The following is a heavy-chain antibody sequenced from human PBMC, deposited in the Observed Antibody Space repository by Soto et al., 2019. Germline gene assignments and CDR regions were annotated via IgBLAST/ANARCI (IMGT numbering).Heavy chain of an antibody. CDR1: GYTFTSYT. J-gene: IGHJ4*02. CDR2: INAGNGNT. V-gene: IGHV1-3*01. D-gene: IGHD6-19*01. Sequence: ASVKVSCKASGYTFTSYTMHWVRQAPGQRLEWMGWINAGNGNTKYSQKFQGRVTITRDTSASTAYMELSRLRSDDTAVYYCARDRHSSGWYKSGNSLGYWGQGTLVTVSS. CDR3: ARDRHSSGWYKSGNSLGY.